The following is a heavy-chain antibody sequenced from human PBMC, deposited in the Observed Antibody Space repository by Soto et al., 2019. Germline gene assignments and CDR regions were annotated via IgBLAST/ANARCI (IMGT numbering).Heavy chain of an antibody. J-gene: IGHJ4*02. D-gene: IGHD6-13*01. Sequence: VGSLRLSCEASGFIFTNFWMHWVRQVPGKGLVWVSRIDTSGSSTSYADSVKGRLTISRDNAKNTVSLQMNSLRAEDTGVYYCAKDSWYFDLWSQGSLVTVSS. CDR2: IDTSGSST. V-gene: IGHV3-74*01. CDR1: GFIFTNFW. CDR3: AKDSWYFDL.